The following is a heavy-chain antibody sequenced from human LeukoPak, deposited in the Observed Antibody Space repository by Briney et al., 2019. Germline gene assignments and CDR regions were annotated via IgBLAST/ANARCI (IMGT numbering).Heavy chain of an antibody. CDR1: GASINSGSYF. CDR3: ARDGYASGSYYDY. V-gene: IGHV4-61*02. D-gene: IGHD1-26*01. CDR2: VHTSETA. J-gene: IGHJ4*02. Sequence: SETLSLTCAVSGASINSGSYFWNWIRQPAGTGLEYIGRVHTSETANYNPSLRSRVSISLDTSMNHFSLRLNSVTAADTAVYYCARDGYASGSYYDYWGQGTLVTVSS.